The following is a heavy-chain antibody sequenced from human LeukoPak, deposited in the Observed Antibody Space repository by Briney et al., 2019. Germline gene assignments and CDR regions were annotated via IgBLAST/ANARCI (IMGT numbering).Heavy chain of an antibody. J-gene: IGHJ5*02. CDR3: ARDNSVGDTAWWFDP. V-gene: IGHV1-46*01. Sequence: GASVKVSCKASGYTFTSYYMHWVRQAPGQGLEWMGLINPSGSSTSYAQKFQGRLSLTRDMFTSTDYMELSSLRSEDTAVYYCARDNSVGDTAWWFDPWGQGTLVTVSS. CDR2: INPSGSST. CDR1: GYTFTSYY. D-gene: IGHD1-26*01.